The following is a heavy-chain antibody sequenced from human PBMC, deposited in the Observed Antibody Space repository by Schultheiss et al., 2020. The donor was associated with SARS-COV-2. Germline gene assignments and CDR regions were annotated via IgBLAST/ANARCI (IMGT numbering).Heavy chain of an antibody. J-gene: IGHJ4*02. CDR1: GFTFSSYA. D-gene: IGHD3-9*01. CDR3: ARGYSGLRYFDWLGGDFDY. V-gene: IGHV3-30*04. CDR2: ISYDGSNK. Sequence: GGSLRLSCAASGFTFSSYAMHWVRQAPGKGLEWVAVISYDGSNKYYADSVKGRFTISRDNSKNTLYLQMNSLRAEDTAVYYCARGYSGLRYFDWLGGDFDYWGQGTLVTVSS.